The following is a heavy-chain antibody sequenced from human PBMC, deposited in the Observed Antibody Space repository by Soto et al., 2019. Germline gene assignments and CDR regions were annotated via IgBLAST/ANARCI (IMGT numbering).Heavy chain of an antibody. V-gene: IGHV1-8*01. CDR3: ARGHCISTSCYWDYYGMDV. Sequence: QVQLVQSGAEVKKPGASVKVSCKASGYTFTSYDINWVRQATGQGLEWMGWMNPNSGNTGYAQKFQGRVTMTRNTSISTAYMELSSLRSEDTAVYYCARGHCISTSCYWDYYGMDVWGQGTTVTVSS. J-gene: IGHJ6*02. D-gene: IGHD2-2*01. CDR1: GYTFTSYD. CDR2: MNPNSGNT.